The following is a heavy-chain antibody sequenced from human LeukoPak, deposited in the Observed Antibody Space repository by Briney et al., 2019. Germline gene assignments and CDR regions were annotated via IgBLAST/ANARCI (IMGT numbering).Heavy chain of an antibody. J-gene: IGHJ4*02. Sequence: GGSLRLSCAASGFTFDSYAMNWVRQAPGKGLEWVSAISGGGGSTYYADSVKGRFTISRDNSKNTLFLQMNSLRAEDTAVYYCAKATVTFGGVITYFDYWGQGTLVTVSS. V-gene: IGHV3-23*01. CDR3: AKATVTFGGVITYFDY. D-gene: IGHD3-16*02. CDR1: GFTFDSYA. CDR2: ISGGGGST.